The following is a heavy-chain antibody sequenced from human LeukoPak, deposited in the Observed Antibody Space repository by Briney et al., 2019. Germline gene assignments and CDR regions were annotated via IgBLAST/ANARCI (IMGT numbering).Heavy chain of an antibody. Sequence: PGGSLRLSCAASGFTVSGYSMSWVRQAPGKGLEWVSAISGSGSYTYHADSVKGRFTMSRDISRNTVYLQMNSLRVDDTAVYFCARAPVVSCRGAFCYPLDYWGHGILITVSS. V-gene: IGHV3-23*01. CDR2: ISGSGSYT. J-gene: IGHJ4*01. CDR1: GFTVSGYS. CDR3: ARAPVVSCRGAFCYPLDY. D-gene: IGHD2-15*01.